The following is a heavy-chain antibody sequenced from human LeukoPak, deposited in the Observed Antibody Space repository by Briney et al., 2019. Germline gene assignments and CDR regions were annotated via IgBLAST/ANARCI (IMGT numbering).Heavy chain of an antibody. Sequence: GGSLRLSGEASGLTFGSYAMSWVRKAPGKGLDGVSAISGSGGSTYYADSVKGRFTISRDNSKNTLYLQMNSLRAEDTAVYYCAKEVVYETDYYYYYGMDVWGQGTTVTVSS. V-gene: IGHV3-23*01. CDR3: AKEVVYETDYYYYYGMDV. CDR2: ISGSGGST. D-gene: IGHD2-15*01. CDR1: GLTFGSYA. J-gene: IGHJ6*02.